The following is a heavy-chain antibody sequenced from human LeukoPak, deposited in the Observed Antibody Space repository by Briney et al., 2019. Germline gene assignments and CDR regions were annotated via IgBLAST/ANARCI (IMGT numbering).Heavy chain of an antibody. Sequence: SETLSLTCTVSGGSICSYYWSWIRQPPGKGLEWIGYIYYSGSTNYNPSLKSRVTISVDTSKNQFSLKLSSVTAADTAVYYCAVGYCSSTSCSDPYYFDYWGQGTLVTVSS. CDR2: IYYSGST. D-gene: IGHD2-2*01. J-gene: IGHJ4*02. CDR3: AVGYCSSTSCSDPYYFDY. CDR1: GGSICSYY. V-gene: IGHV4-59*01.